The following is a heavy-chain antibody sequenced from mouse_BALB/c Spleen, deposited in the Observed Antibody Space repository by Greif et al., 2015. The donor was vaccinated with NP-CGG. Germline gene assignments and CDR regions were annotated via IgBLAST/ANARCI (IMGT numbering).Heavy chain of an antibody. D-gene: IGHD2-1*01. CDR3: ARHYGNLLRAMDY. CDR1: GFAFSSYD. V-gene: IGHV5-12-1*01. CDR2: ISSGGGST. Sequence: EVMLVESGGGLVKPGGSLKLSCAASGFAFSSYDMSWVRQTPEKRLEWVAYISSGGGSTYYPDTVKGRFTISRDNAKNTRYLQMSSLKSEDTAMYYCARHYGNLLRAMDYWGQGTSVTVSS. J-gene: IGHJ4*01.